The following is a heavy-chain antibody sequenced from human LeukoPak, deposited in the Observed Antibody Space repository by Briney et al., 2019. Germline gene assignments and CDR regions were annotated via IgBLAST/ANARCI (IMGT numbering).Heavy chain of an antibody. CDR2: INHSGST. CDR3: ARGYSSSWYDLTYNWFDP. V-gene: IGHV4-34*01. Sequence: PSETLSLTCAVYGGSFSGYYWSWIRQPPGKGLEWIGEINHSGSTNYNPSLKSRVTISVDTSKNQFSLKLSSVTAADTAVYYCARGYSSSWYDLTYNWFDPWGQGTLVTVS. CDR1: GGSFSGYY. D-gene: IGHD6-13*01. J-gene: IGHJ5*02.